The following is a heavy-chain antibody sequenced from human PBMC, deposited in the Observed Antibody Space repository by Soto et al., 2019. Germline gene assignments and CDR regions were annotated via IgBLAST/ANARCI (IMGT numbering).Heavy chain of an antibody. CDR3: ARFDGSASDSPSFEY. CDR1: SEPFSNYY. CDR2: IHYSGIT. V-gene: IGHV4-34*01. J-gene: IGHJ4*02. D-gene: IGHD3-22*01. Sequence: NPSETLSLTCAFYSEPFSNYYWSWIRQPPGKGLEWIGDIHYSGITNYSPSLKSRVTLSLDTSKNQFSLKVTSVTAADTAVYYCARFDGSASDSPSFEYWGQGTLVTVSS.